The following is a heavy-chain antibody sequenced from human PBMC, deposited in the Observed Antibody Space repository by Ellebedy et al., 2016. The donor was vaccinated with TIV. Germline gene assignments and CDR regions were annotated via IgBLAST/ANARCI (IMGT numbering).Heavy chain of an antibody. D-gene: IGHD6-13*01. CDR3: ARSKIAAIGRDYHYGMDV. Sequence: GESLKISCAASGFTFGSYVMGWVRHTPGKGLEWVSIISTGGSSTYSADSVKGRFTMSRDNSKNTLYLQMNSLTDEDSAVYYCARSKIAAIGRDYHYGMDVWGQGTTVTVSS. J-gene: IGHJ6*02. CDR1: GFTFGSYV. CDR2: ISTGGSST. V-gene: IGHV3-23*01.